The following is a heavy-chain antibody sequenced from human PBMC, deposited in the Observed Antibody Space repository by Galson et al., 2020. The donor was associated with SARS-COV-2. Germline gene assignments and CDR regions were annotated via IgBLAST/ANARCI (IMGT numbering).Heavy chain of an antibody. V-gene: IGHV4-61*09. CDR1: GVSINSGFNH. D-gene: IGHD4-17*01. J-gene: IGHJ5*02. CDR2: ISTTGPT. Sequence: SETLSLTCTVSGVSINSGFNHWSWIRQPAGKGLEWIGQISTTGPTYYDPSLEGRVTISMDRSRNQFSLKLDSVTAADTAVYYCATYYGGNGGRGSWGQGTLVTVSS. CDR3: ATYYGGNGGRGS.